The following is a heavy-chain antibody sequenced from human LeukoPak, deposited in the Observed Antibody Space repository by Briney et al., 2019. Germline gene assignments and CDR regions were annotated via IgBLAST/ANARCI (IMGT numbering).Heavy chain of an antibody. Sequence: GASVKVSCKASGYTFTGYYMHWVRQAPGQGLEWMGWINPNSGGTNYAQKFQGRVTMTRDTSISTAYMELSRLRSDDTAVYYCARDWAAAATGGNNWFDPWGQGTLVTVSS. J-gene: IGHJ5*02. CDR3: ARDWAAAATGGNNWFDP. CDR1: GYTFTGYY. D-gene: IGHD6-13*01. CDR2: INPNSGGT. V-gene: IGHV1-2*02.